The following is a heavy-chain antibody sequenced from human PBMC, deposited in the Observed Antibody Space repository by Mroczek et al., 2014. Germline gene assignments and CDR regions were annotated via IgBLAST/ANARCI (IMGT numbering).Heavy chain of an antibody. CDR3: ARETRSPTFYYYYYMDV. CDR2: INHSGST. D-gene: IGHD4-23*01. V-gene: IGHV4-34*01. Sequence: QVQLQQWGAGLLKPSETLSLTCAVYGGSFSGYYWSWIRQPPGKGLEWIGEINHSGSTNYNPSLKSRVTISVDTSKNQFSLKLSSVTAADTAVYYCARETRSPTFYYYYYMDVWGKGTTVTVSS. CDR1: GGSFSGYY. J-gene: IGHJ6*03.